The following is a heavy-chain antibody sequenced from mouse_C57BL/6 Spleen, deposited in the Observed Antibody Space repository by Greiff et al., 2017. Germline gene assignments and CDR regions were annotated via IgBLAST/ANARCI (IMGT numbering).Heavy chain of an antibody. Sequence: QVQLQQSGAELARPGASVKLSCKASGYTFTSYGISWVKQRTGQGLEWIGEIYPRSGHTYYTEKFKGKATLTAAKSSSTAYMELRSLTSEDSAVYFCARGDCDGAWFAYWGQGALVTVSA. CDR3: ARGDCDGAWFAY. CDR2: IYPRSGHT. J-gene: IGHJ3*01. D-gene: IGHD1-1*01. V-gene: IGHV1-81*01. CDR1: GYTFTSYG.